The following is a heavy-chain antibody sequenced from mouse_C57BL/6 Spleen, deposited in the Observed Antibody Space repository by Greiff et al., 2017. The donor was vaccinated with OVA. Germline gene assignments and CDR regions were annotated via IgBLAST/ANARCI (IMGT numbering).Heavy chain of an antibody. CDR3: ASDWDSAY. J-gene: IGHJ3*01. D-gene: IGHD4-1*01. CDR2: IDPSDSYP. V-gene: IGHV1-50*01. CDR1: GYTFTSYW. Sequence: QVQLQQPGAELVKPGASVKLSCKASGYTFTSYWMQWVKQRPGQGLEWIGKIDPSDSYPNYNQKFKGKATLTVDTSSSTAYLQLSSLTSEDSAVYYCASDWDSAYWGQGTMVTVSA.